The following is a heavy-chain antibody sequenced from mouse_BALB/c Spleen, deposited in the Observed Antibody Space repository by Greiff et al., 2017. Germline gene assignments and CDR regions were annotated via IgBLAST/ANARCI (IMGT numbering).Heavy chain of an antibody. Sequence: LVKPGASVKISCKASGYPFTGYYMHWVKQSHGKSLEWIGYISCYNGATSYNQKFKGKATFTVDTSSSTAYMQFNSLTSEDSAVYYCARGGYGSSYWYFDVWGAGTTVTVSS. CDR1: GYPFTGYY. J-gene: IGHJ1*01. CDR2: ISCYNGAT. CDR3: ARGGYGSSYWYFDV. D-gene: IGHD1-1*01. V-gene: IGHV1S34*01.